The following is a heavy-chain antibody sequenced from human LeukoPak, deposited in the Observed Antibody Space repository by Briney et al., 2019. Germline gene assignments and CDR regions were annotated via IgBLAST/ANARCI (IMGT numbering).Heavy chain of an antibody. J-gene: IGHJ6*03. CDR2: MYHRGST. D-gene: IGHD4-11*01. CDR1: RHSISSGYY. CDR3: ARHRGDNSNPRYYFYYMDV. Sequence: SETLSLTCSVSRHSISSGYYWGWIRQPPGKGLEWIGTMYHRGSTYYNPSLKSRVTMSGDTSKNHFSLKLSSVIAADAAVYYCARHRGDNSNPRYYFYYMDVWGKGTTVTVSS. V-gene: IGHV4-38-2*01.